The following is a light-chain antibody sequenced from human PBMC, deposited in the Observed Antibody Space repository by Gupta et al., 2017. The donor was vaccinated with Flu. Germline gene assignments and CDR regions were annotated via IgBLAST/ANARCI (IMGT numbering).Light chain of an antibody. J-gene: IGLJ1*01. CDR2: EVS. CDR1: SSDVGDYNY. V-gene: IGLV2-14*03. CDR3: SSYTSSSTLYV. Sequence: SALTHPASVSASPGQPISTSSAGTSSDVGDYNYVSWYQQHPGEAPKLMIYEVSSRPSGVSNRFSGSKSGSTASLTIAGLQAEDEADYYCSSYTSSSTLYVFGTGTKVTVL.